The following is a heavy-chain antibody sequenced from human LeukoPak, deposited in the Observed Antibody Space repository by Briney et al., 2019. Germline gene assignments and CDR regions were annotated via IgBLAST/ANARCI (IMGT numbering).Heavy chain of an antibody. CDR1: GFTFSSYA. V-gene: IGHV3-30-3*01. D-gene: IGHD3-10*01. J-gene: IGHJ4*02. Sequence: PGGSLRLSCAASGFTFSSYAMSWVRQAPGKGLEWVAVISYDGSNKYYADSVKGRFTISRDNSKNTLYLQMNSLRAEDTAVYYCARDRYGDWGQGTLVTVSS. CDR3: ARDRYGD. CDR2: ISYDGSNK.